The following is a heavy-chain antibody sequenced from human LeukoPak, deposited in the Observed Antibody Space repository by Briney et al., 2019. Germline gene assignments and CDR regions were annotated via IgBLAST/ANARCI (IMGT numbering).Heavy chain of an antibody. J-gene: IGHJ4*02. CDR1: GFTFRSYE. V-gene: IGHV3-48*03. CDR3: ARASYSSGYYNLDY. D-gene: IGHD3-22*01. CDR2: TSSSGTTI. Sequence: PGGSLRLSCAASGFTFRSYEMNWVRQAPGKGLEWVSYTSSSGTTIYYADSVKGRFTISRDNAKNSLYLQMNSLRAGDTAVYYCARASYSSGYYNLDYWGQGTLVTVSS.